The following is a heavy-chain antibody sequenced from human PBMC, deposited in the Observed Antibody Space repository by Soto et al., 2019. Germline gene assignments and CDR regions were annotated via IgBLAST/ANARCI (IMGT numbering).Heavy chain of an antibody. CDR2: IYHSGST. D-gene: IGHD6-13*01. Sequence: PSETLSLTCAVSGGSISSSNWWSWVRQPPGKGLEWIGEIYHSGSTNYNPSLKSRVTISVDKSKNQFSLKLSSVTAADTAVYYCARILRVIAAAPEGTGMDVWGQGTTVTVSS. J-gene: IGHJ6*02. CDR1: GGSISSSNW. V-gene: IGHV4-4*02. CDR3: ARILRVIAAAPEGTGMDV.